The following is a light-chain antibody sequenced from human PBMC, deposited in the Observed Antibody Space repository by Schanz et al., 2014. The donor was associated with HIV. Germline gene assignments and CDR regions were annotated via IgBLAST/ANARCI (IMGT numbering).Light chain of an antibody. CDR3: QQTYSTPPWT. CDR2: GAS. V-gene: IGKV3D-15*01. J-gene: IGKJ1*01. CDR1: QSVSNN. Sequence: EIVMTQFPVTLSVSPGERATLFCRASQSVSNNFSWYQQKPGQAPRLLIYGASSRATGIPDRFSGSGSGTDFTLTISSLQPEDFATYYCQQTYSTPPWTFGQGTKVEIK.